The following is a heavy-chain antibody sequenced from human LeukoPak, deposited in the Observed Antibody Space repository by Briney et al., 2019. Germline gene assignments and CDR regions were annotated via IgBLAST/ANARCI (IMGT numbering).Heavy chain of an antibody. CDR3: ARDVDTSSHSSQLDP. CDR2: IQSDGSKQ. D-gene: IGHD5-18*01. Sequence: GGSLRLSCATAGYTFSTFGIHWVRQTPGKGLEWAAAIQSDGSKQYYGDSVKGRFTISRDSSKNTVYLRMNSLRDEDTAVYCARDVDTSSHSSQLDPWGQGTLVTVSS. CDR1: GYTFSTFG. J-gene: IGHJ5*02. V-gene: IGHV3-33*01.